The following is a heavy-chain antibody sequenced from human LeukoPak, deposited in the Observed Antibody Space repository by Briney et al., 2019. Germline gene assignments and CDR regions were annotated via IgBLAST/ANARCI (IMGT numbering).Heavy chain of an antibody. CDR2: VDAGATST. D-gene: IGHD3-3*01. V-gene: IGHV3-48*03. CDR3: VRGRLLRSTKYFDS. J-gene: IGHJ4*02. CDR1: GFPVNKYE. Sequence: GGSLRLSCAASGFPVNKYEIHWVRQAPGKGLEWISYVDAGATSTNYADSVWGRFTLSRDNAQNSVHLQMNSLRDEDTAVYYCVRGRLLRSTKYFDSWSQGALVTVSS.